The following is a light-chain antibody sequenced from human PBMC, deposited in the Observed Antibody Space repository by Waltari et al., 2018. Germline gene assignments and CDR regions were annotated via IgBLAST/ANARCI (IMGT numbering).Light chain of an antibody. CDR2: GAS. CDR3: QQYDNWRT. V-gene: IGKV3-15*01. Sequence: EIVMTQSPAILSVSPGERVTLSCRASESVSSNLAWYQQKPGQAPRLLLYGASTRATGIPDRFGGSGSGTVFTLTITSLQSEDVAVYYCQQYDNWRTFGQGTKVEI. J-gene: IGKJ1*01. CDR1: ESVSSN.